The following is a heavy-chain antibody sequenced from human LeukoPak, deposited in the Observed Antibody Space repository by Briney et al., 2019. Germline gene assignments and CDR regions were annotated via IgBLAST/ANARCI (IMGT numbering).Heavy chain of an antibody. CDR2: IYYSGST. V-gene: IGHV4-31*03. D-gene: IGHD3-22*01. CDR3: ARGTYYYDSSGYRFDY. Sequence: SETLSLTCTVSGGSISSGGYYWSWIRQHPGKGLEWIGYIYYSGSTYYNPSLKSRVTISVDTSKNQFSLKPSSVTAADTAVYYCARGTYYYDSSGYRFDYWGQGTLVTVSS. J-gene: IGHJ4*02. CDR1: GGSISSGGYY.